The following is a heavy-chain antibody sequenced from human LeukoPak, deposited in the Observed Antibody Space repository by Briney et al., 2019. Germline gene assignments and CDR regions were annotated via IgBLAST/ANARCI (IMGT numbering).Heavy chain of an antibody. CDR1: GFTFSSYA. Sequence: GGSLRLSCAASGFTFSSYAMSWVRQAPGKGLEWVSVTSGSGSSTFYADSVKGRFTISRDNFKNTLYLQMNSLRVEDTALYYCVNSGFDPWGQGTLVTVSS. CDR3: VNSGFDP. J-gene: IGHJ5*02. CDR2: TSGSGSST. V-gene: IGHV3-23*01. D-gene: IGHD3-10*01.